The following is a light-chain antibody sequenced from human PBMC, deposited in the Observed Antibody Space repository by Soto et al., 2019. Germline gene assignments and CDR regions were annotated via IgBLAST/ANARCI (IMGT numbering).Light chain of an antibody. CDR2: DAS. Sequence: EIVLTQSPATLSLSPGERATLSCRASQSVSSYLAWYQQKPGQALRLLIYDASNRATGIPARFSGSGSGTDFTLTISSLEPEDFAVYYCQQRSNWPPITFG. CDR1: QSVSSY. J-gene: IGKJ5*01. V-gene: IGKV3-11*01. CDR3: QQRSNWPPIT.